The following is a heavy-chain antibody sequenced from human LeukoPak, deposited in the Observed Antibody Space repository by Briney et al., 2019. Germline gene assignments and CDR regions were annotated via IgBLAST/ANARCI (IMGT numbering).Heavy chain of an antibody. D-gene: IGHD3-16*02. Sequence: GASVKVSCKASGYTXTGYYMHWVRQAPGRGLEWMGWMNPNSGGTKYAQKFQGRVTMTRDTSISTAYMELSRLRSDDTAMYYCARDKLGLGELSLYDQWGQGTLVTVFS. J-gene: IGHJ5*02. CDR2: MNPNSGGT. V-gene: IGHV1-2*02. CDR1: GYTXTGYY. CDR3: ARDKLGLGELSLYDQ.